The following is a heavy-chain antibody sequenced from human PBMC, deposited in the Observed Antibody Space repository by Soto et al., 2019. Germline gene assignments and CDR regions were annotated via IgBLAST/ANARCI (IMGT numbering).Heavy chain of an antibody. V-gene: IGHV4-38-2*01. CDR1: GYSISSGYY. J-gene: IGHJ4*02. Sequence: LSLTCAVSGYSISSGYYWGWIRQPPGKGLEWIGSIYHSGSTYYNPSLKSRVTISVDTSKNQFSLKLSSVTAADTAGYYCARGRDSGSYFYWGQGTLVTVSS. CDR2: IYHSGST. D-gene: IGHD1-26*01. CDR3: ARGRDSGSYFY.